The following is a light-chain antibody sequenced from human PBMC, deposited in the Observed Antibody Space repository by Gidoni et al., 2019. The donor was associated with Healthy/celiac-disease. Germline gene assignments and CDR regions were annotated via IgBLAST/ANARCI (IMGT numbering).Light chain of an antibody. CDR1: SSDVGRYNL. Sequence: QSALHQPASVSGSPGQPITISCTGTSSDVGRYNLVSWYQQYPGKAPKLMIYEGSKRPSGVSNRFSGSKSGNTASLTLSGLQAEDEADYYCCSYAGSSTHYVVGTGTKVTVL. CDR2: EGS. V-gene: IGLV2-23*01. J-gene: IGLJ1*01. CDR3: CSYAGSSTHYV.